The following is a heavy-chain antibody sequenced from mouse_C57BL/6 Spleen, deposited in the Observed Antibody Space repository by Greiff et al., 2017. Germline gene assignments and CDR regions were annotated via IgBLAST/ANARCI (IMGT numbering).Heavy chain of an antibody. CDR2: ISYDGSN. CDR1: GYSITSGYY. J-gene: IGHJ2*01. CDR3: AREGGSYYFDY. Sequence: EVQVVESGPGLVKPSQSLSLTCSVTGYSITSGYYWNWIRQFPGNKLEWMGYISYDGSNNYNPSLKNRISITRDTSKNQFFLKLNSVTTEDTATYYCAREGGSYYFDYWGQGTTLTVSS. V-gene: IGHV3-6*01.